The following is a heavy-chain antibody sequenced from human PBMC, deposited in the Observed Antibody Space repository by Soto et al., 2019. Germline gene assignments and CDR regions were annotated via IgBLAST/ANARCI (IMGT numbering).Heavy chain of an antibody. Sequence: EVQLVESGGGLVQPGGSLRLSCAASGFTFSSYWMHWVRQAPGKGLVWVSRINSDGSSTSYADSAKGRFTISRDNAKNTLYLQMNSLRAEDTAVYYCARDPNRVPAAPYNWFDPWGQGTLVTVSS. V-gene: IGHV3-74*01. J-gene: IGHJ5*02. D-gene: IGHD2-2*01. CDR2: INSDGSST. CDR3: ARDPNRVPAAPYNWFDP. CDR1: GFTFSSYW.